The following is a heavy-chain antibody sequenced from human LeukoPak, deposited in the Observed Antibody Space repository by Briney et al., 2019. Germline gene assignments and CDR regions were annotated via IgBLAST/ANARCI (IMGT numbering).Heavy chain of an antibody. Sequence: DSVKVSCKASGYTFTGYYMHWVRQAPGQGLEWMGRINPNSGGTNYAQKFQGRVTMTRDTSISTAYMELSRLRSDDTAVYYCARGPPQYNWNDDGWFDPWGQGTLVTVSS. CDR1: GYTFTGYY. CDR3: ARGPPQYNWNDDGWFDP. J-gene: IGHJ5*02. D-gene: IGHD1-1*01. CDR2: INPNSGGT. V-gene: IGHV1-2*06.